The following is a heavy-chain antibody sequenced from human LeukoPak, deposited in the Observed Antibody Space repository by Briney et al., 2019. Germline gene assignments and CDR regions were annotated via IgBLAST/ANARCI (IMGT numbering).Heavy chain of an antibody. V-gene: IGHV1-8*03. Sequence: ASVKVSCKASGYTFTSYDINWARQATGQGLEWMGWMNPNSGNTGYAQKFQGRVTITRNTSISTAYMELSSLRSEDTAVYYCARAGVRGVSYYYMDVWGKGTTVTVSS. CDR3: ARAGVRGVSYYYMDV. J-gene: IGHJ6*03. CDR1: GYTFTSYD. D-gene: IGHD3-10*01. CDR2: MNPNSGNT.